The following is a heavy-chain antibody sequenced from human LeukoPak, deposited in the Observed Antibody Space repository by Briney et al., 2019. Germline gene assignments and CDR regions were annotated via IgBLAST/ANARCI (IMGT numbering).Heavy chain of an antibody. D-gene: IGHD5-18*01. CDR1: GGSISSGGYS. CDR2: IYYSGST. J-gene: IGHJ4*02. V-gene: IGHV4-30-4*07. Sequence: SETLSLTCAVSGGSISSGGYSWSWIRQPPGKGLEWIAYIYYSGSTYYNPSLKSRVTISVDTSKNQFSLKLSSVTAADTAVYYCARGYSYGLEAYFDYWGQGTLVTVSS. CDR3: ARGYSYGLEAYFDY.